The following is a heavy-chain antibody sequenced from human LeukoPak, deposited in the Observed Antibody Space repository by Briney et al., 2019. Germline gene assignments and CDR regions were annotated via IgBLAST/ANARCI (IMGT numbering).Heavy chain of an antibody. CDR2: IKQDGSEK. CDR1: GFTFSSYW. D-gene: IGHD3-10*01. CDR3: ARYGSGSYYPYYYYYYYMDV. Sequence: PGGSLRLSCAASGFTFSSYWMSWVRQAPGKGLEWVANIKQDGSEKYYVDSVKGRFTISRDNAKNSLYLQMNSLRAEDTAVYYCARYGSGSYYPYYYYYYYMDVWGKGTTVTVSS. V-gene: IGHV3-7*01. J-gene: IGHJ6*03.